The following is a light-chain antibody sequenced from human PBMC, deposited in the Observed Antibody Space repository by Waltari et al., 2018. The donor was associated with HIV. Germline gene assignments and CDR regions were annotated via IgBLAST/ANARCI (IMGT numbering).Light chain of an antibody. CDR2: EVT. Sequence: QSALTQPPSASGYPGQSVTIPCTGTSSDVGGYNYVSWYQQHPGNAPKLIIYEVTERPSGVPDRFSGSKSGNTASLTVSGLQAEDEADYYCSSYAGSNKLVFGGGTKLTVV. J-gene: IGLJ2*01. CDR3: SSYAGSNKLV. CDR1: SSDVGGYNY. V-gene: IGLV2-8*01.